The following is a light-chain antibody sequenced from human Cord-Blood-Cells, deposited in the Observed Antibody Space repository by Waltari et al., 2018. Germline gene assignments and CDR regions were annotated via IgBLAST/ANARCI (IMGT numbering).Light chain of an antibody. V-gene: IGLV2-23*01. CDR3: CSYAGSSTWV. CDR1: SSDVGRYNL. Sequence: QSALTQPASVSGSPGQSITISCPGTSSDVGRYNLVSWSQHHPVKAPKLMFYEGSKRPSGVSNRFSGSKSGNTASLTISGLQAEDAADYYCCSYAGSSTWVFGGGTKLTVL. J-gene: IGLJ3*02. CDR2: EGS.